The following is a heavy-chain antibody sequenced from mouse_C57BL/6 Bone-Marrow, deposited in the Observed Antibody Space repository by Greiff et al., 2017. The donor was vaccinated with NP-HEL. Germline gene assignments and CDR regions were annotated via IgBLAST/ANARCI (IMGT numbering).Heavy chain of an antibody. CDR2: IYPGSGST. D-gene: IGHD1-1*01. J-gene: IGHJ1*03. CDR3: ARWVYYGSSPHWYFDV. Sequence: QVQLQQPGAELVKPGASVKMSCKASGYTFTSYWITWVKQRPGQGLEWIGDIYPGSGSTNYNEKFKSKATLTVDTSSSTAYMQLSSLTSEDSAVYYCARWVYYGSSPHWYFDVWGTGTTVTVSS. CDR1: GYTFTSYW. V-gene: IGHV1-55*01.